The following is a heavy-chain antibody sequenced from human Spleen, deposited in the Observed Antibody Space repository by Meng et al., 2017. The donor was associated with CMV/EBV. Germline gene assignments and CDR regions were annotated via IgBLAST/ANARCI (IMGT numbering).Heavy chain of an antibody. CDR1: GFTFSSYS. CDR2: ISSSSSYI. Sequence: LSLTCAASGFTFSSYSMNWVRQAPGKGLEWVSSISSSSSYIYYADSVKGRFTISRDNAKNSLYLQMDSLRAEDTAIYYCARDRGYSHGYAFDYWGQGTLVTV. D-gene: IGHD5-18*01. J-gene: IGHJ4*02. CDR3: ARDRGYSHGYAFDY. V-gene: IGHV3-21*01.